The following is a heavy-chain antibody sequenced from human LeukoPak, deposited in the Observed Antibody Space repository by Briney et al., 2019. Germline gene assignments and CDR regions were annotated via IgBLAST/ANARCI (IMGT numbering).Heavy chain of an antibody. V-gene: IGHV3-21*01. D-gene: IGHD3-10*01. CDR2: ISSSSSYI. CDR3: ARDLGLVRGVPTASDY. CDR1: GFTFSSYS. Sequence: GGSLRLSCAASGFTFSSYSMNWVRQAPGKGLEWVSSISSSSSYIYYADSVKGRFTISRDNAKNSLYLQMNSLRAEDTAVYYCARDLGLVRGVPTASDYWGRGTLVTVSS. J-gene: IGHJ4*02.